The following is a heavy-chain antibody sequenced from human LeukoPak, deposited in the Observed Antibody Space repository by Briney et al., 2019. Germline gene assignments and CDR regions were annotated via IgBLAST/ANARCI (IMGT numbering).Heavy chain of an antibody. Sequence: ASVKVSFKSSGYTFTGYYMHWVRQAPGQGLEWMGWINPNSGGTNYAQKFQGRVTMTRDTSISTAYMELSRLRSDDTAVYYCARGDPNFYYHGMDVWAQGTTVTVSS. CDR3: ARGDPNFYYHGMDV. CDR2: INPNSGGT. CDR1: GYTFTGYY. D-gene: IGHD2-21*02. J-gene: IGHJ6*02. V-gene: IGHV1-2*02.